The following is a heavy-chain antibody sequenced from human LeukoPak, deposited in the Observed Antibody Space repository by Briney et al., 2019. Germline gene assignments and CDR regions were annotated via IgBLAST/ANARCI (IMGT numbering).Heavy chain of an antibody. CDR3: ARDLTSSSWYFAFDI. J-gene: IGHJ3*02. D-gene: IGHD6-13*01. CDR2: IYYSGST. V-gene: IGHV4-59*01. Sequence: PSETLSLTCTVSGGPISSYYWSWIRQPPGKGLEWSGYIYYSGSTNYNPSLKSRVTISVDTSKNQFSLKLSSVTAADTAVYYCARDLTSSSWYFAFDIWGQGTMVTVSS. CDR1: GGPISSYY.